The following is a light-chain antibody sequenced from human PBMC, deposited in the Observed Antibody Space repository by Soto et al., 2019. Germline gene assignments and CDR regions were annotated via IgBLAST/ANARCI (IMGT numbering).Light chain of an antibody. Sequence: EIVMTQSPATLSVSPGERATLSCRASQSVRSNLAWYQQKPGQAPRLLIYGASTRATGIPARFSGSGSGTEFTLTISSLQSEDFAVYYCQQYNNWPLRTFGQGTKVEIK. CDR2: GAS. CDR1: QSVRSN. J-gene: IGKJ1*01. V-gene: IGKV3-15*01. CDR3: QQYNNWPLRT.